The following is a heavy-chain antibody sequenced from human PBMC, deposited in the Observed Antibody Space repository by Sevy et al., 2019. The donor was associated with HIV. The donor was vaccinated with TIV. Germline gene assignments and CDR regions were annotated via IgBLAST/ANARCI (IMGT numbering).Heavy chain of an antibody. V-gene: IGHV4-59*01. CDR3: ARGKVLFDY. Sequence: SETRSLTCTVSGGSFSSYYWSWIRQSPGKGLEWIGYIYYNGTTNSSPSLRRRVTISPHTSKSQFSLKLKSVTAADTAVYDCARGKVLFDYWGQGTLVTVSS. CDR2: IYYNGTT. D-gene: IGHD3-3*01. J-gene: IGHJ4*02. CDR1: GGSFSSYY.